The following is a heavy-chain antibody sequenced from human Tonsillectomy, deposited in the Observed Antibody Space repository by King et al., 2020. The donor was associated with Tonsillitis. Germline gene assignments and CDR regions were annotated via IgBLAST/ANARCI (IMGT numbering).Heavy chain of an antibody. Sequence: VQLVESGGGVVQPGRSLRLSCVASGFSFRTYPIHWVRQAPGRGLEWVAVMSYDGSDIYYADSVKGRFTISRDNSKNTLYLQLNSLRAEDTAVYYCARDLERQWELPPSFDYGGQGTLVTVSP. CDR1: GFSFRTYP. D-gene: IGHD1-26*01. CDR2: MSYDGSDI. V-gene: IGHV3-30-3*01. CDR3: ARDLERQWELPPSFDY. J-gene: IGHJ4*02.